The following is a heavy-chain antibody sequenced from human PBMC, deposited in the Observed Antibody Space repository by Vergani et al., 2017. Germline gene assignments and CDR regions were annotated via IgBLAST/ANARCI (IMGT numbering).Heavy chain of an antibody. Sequence: QVQLQESGPGLVKPSETLSLTCTVSGGSIISYYWSWIRQPPGKGLEWVGYIYYSGGATYNPSLKSRVSISVDTSKNPFSLKLRSVTAADTAVYYCAIYSQSGYYFDYWGQGTLVTVSS. D-gene: IGHD2-15*01. CDR2: IYYSGGA. V-gene: IGHV4-59*01. CDR3: AIYSQSGYYFDY. CDR1: GGSIISYY. J-gene: IGHJ4*02.